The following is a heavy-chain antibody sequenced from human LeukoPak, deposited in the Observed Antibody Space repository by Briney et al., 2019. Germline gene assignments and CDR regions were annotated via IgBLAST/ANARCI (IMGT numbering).Heavy chain of an antibody. D-gene: IGHD3-22*01. CDR3: ARLLNYDSSYFDY. CDR2: IGGSGSST. CDR1: GFTFSNSD. Sequence: PGGSLRLSCAASGFTFSNSDMSWVRQAPGKGLEWVSAIGGSGSSTFYADSVKGRFTISRDNAKNSLYLQMNSLRAEDTAVYYCARLLNYDSSYFDYWGQGTLVTVSS. V-gene: IGHV3-23*01. J-gene: IGHJ4*02.